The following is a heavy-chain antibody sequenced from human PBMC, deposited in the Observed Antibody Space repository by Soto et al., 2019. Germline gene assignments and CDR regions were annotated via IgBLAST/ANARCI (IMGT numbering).Heavy chain of an antibody. CDR3: ARGSMVATHWFDS. J-gene: IGHJ5*01. CDR2: IYYSGHT. CDR1: GGSLTYYY. V-gene: IGHV4-59*01. Sequence: QVQLQESGPGLVKPSETLSLTCTVSGGSLTYYYWSWIRQPPGKGLEWIGYIYYSGHTNHNPSLENRATISVDTSRNQFSLKLTSVTSADTAVYYCARGSMVATHWFDSWGQGTLVTVSS. D-gene: IGHD2-15*01.